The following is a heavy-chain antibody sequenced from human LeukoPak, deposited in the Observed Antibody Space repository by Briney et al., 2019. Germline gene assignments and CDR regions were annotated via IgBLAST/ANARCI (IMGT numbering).Heavy chain of an antibody. J-gene: IGHJ6*03. V-gene: IGHV4-39*07. Sequence: SETLSLTCTVSGGSISSRTYYWGWIRQPPGKGLEWIGTIYYSGTPYYNPSLKSRVTISLDTSKNQFSLKLNSVTAADTAIYYCARDFSSSSTVYYYYYMDVWGKGTTVTVSS. CDR3: ARDFSSSSTVYYYYYMDV. CDR1: GGSISSRTYY. CDR2: IYYSGTP. D-gene: IGHD6-6*01.